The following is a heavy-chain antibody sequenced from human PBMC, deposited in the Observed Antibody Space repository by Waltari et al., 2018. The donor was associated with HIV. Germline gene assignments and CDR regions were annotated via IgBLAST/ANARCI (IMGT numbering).Heavy chain of an antibody. D-gene: IGHD3-16*02. J-gene: IGHJ4*02. Sequence: QVQLVQSGAEVKKPGASVKVSCKASGFTFTSYGISWVRQAPGQGLEWMGWISAYNGNTNYAQKLQGRVTMTTDTSTSTAYMGLRSLRSDDTAVYYCARDQELFRLGELSFGYWGQGTLVTVSS. CDR1: GFTFTSYG. CDR2: ISAYNGNT. V-gene: IGHV1-18*01. CDR3: ARDQELFRLGELSFGY.